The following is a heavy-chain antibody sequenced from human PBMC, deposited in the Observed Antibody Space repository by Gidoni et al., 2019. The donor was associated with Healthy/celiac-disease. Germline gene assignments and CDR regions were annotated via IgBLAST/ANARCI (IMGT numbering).Heavy chain of an antibody. D-gene: IGHD1-26*01. CDR2: ISGSCGST. CDR1: GFTFSSYA. J-gene: IGHJ5*02. CDR3: AKNPGSYPKWFDP. V-gene: IGHV3-23*01. Sequence: EVQLLESGGGLVQPGVSLRLSCAASGFTFSSYALSWVRQAPGKGLEWVSAISGSCGSTYYADSVKGRFTISRDNSKNTLYLQMNSLRAEDTAVYYCAKNPGSYPKWFDPWGQGTLVTVSS.